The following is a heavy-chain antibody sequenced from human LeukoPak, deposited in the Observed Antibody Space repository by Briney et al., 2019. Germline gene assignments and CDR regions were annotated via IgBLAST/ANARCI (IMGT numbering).Heavy chain of an antibody. V-gene: IGHV1-24*01. CDR2: FDPEDGET. J-gene: IGHJ6*02. D-gene: IGHD2-21*01. CDR3: ATEAPSMSHYYYYGMDV. CDR1: GYTLTELS. Sequence: ASVKVSCKVTGYTLTELSMHWVRQAPGKGLEWMGGFDPEDGETIYAQKFQGRVTMTEDTSTDTAYMELSSLRSEDTAAYYCATEAPSMSHYYYYGMDVWGQGTTVTVSS.